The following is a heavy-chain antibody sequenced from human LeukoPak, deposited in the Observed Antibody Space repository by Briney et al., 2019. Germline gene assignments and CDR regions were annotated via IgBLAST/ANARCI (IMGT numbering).Heavy chain of an antibody. CDR2: IGISGNTI. V-gene: IGHV3-48*03. D-gene: IGHD3-10*01. CDR3: ARAYGNFDF. Sequence: GESLKISCAASGFTFSSYEMNWVRQAPGKGLEWVSYIGISGNTIYYADSVKGRFTISRDNAKNSLYLQMNSLRAEDTAVYYCARAYGNFDFWGQGTLVTVSS. CDR1: GFTFSSYE. J-gene: IGHJ4*02.